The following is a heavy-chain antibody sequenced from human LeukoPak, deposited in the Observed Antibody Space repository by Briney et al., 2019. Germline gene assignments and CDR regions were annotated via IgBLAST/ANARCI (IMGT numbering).Heavy chain of an antibody. CDR2: INHSGST. Sequence: PSETLSLTCAAYGGSFSGYYCSWIRQPPGKGLEWIGEINHSGSTNYNPSLKSRVTISVDTSKNQFSLKLSSVTAADTAVYYCARGWVVPAAIDYWGQGTLVTVSS. CDR1: GGSFSGYY. J-gene: IGHJ4*02. CDR3: ARGWVVPAAIDY. V-gene: IGHV4-34*01. D-gene: IGHD2-2*01.